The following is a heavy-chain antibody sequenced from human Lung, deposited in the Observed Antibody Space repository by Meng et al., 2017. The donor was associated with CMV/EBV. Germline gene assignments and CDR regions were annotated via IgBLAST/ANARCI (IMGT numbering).Heavy chain of an antibody. CDR3: AKDSPRLQPMYYIDY. CDR1: GFNCSSHA. J-gene: IGHJ4*02. CDR2: LSATSATT. D-gene: IGHD4-11*01. Sequence: GFNCSSHAMAWIHQAPGNGLEWIAALSATSATTYYADTVKGRFANSRDNTRSKLYMQMNSLRAEDTAVYYCAKDSPRLQPMYYIDYWGQGTLVTVSS. V-gene: IGHV3-23*01.